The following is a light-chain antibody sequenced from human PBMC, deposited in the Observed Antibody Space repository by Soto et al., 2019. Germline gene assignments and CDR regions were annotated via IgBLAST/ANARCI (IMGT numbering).Light chain of an antibody. CDR3: SSYTSSGTYVV. V-gene: IGLV2-14*03. CDR2: VVS. CDR1: SSDVGGYDF. J-gene: IGLJ2*01. Sequence: QSALTQPASVSGSPGQSITISCTGTSSDVGGYDFVSWYQHHPGKAPKLMIYVVSNRPSGISNRFSGSKSGITASLTISGLQAEDEADYYCSSYTSSGTYVVFGGGTKLTVL.